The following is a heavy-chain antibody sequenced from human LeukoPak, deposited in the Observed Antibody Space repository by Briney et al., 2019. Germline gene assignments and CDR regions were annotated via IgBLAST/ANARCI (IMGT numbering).Heavy chain of an antibody. V-gene: IGHV4-59*01. CDR2: ISYSGST. Sequence: SETLSLTCTVSGGSISSYYWNWIRQPPGKGLEWIGSISYSGSTNYNPSLESRVTISVDTSKNQISLKLSSVTAADTTVYYCARAPERWYSYGSYTYYYMDVWGKGTTVTISS. CDR3: ARAPERWYSYGSYTYYYMDV. D-gene: IGHD5-18*01. J-gene: IGHJ6*03. CDR1: GGSISSYY.